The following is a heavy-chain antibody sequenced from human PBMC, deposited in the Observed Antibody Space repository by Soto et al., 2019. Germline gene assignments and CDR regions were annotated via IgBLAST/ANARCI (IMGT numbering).Heavy chain of an antibody. CDR3: ARDLLLESELRGVFDY. CDR2: LIPIFGTA. V-gene: IGHV1-69*13. J-gene: IGHJ4*02. CDR1: GGTFSSYA. Sequence: SVKVSCKASGGTFSSYAISWVRPAPGQRLEWMGGLIPIFGTANYAQKFQGRVTITADESTSTAYMELSSLRSEDTAVYYCARDLLLESELRGVFDYWGQGTLVTVSS. D-gene: IGHD1-26*01.